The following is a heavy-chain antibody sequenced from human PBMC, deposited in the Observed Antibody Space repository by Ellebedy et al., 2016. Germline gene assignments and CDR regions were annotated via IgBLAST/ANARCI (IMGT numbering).Heavy chain of an antibody. CDR1: GGSISSGDYY. J-gene: IGHJ6*02. V-gene: IGHV4-61*08. D-gene: IGHD2/OR15-2a*01. CDR3: ARLKHEYGPDLYYYYGMDV. Sequence: SETLSLTCTVSGGSISSGDYYWSWIRQPPGKGLEWIGYIYYSGSTNYNPSLKSRVTISVDTSKNQFSLKLSSVTAADTAVYYCARLKHEYGPDLYYYYGMDVWGQGTTVTVSS. CDR2: IYYSGST.